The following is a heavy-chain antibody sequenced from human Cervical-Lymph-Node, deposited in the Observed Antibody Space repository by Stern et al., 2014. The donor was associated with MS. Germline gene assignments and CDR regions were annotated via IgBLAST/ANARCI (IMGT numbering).Heavy chain of an antibody. D-gene: IGHD2/OR15-2a*01. CDR3: ARGPRQKSYYDY. Sequence: QVQLVQSGAEVKKPGASVKVSCEASGDTFNNYDINWVRQATGQGLEWMGWMNPNSGNTGYAQKFQGRVTMTRSTSVSTAYMELSSLRSDDTAVYYCARGPRQKSYYDYWGQGTLVTVSS. J-gene: IGHJ4*02. CDR2: MNPNSGNT. CDR1: GDTFNNYD. V-gene: IGHV1-8*01.